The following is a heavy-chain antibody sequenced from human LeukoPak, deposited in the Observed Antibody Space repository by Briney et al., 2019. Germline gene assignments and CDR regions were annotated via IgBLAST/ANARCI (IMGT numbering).Heavy chain of an antibody. D-gene: IGHD6-13*01. J-gene: IGHJ4*02. V-gene: IGHV4-39*01. Sequence: SETLSLTCTVSGGSVSSSSYYWGWIRQPPGKGLEWIGSIYYSGSTYYNPSLKSRVTTSVDTSKNQFSLKLSSVTAADTAVYYCARHRYSSSWPLDYWGQGTLVTVSS. CDR2: IYYSGST. CDR3: ARHRYSSSWPLDY. CDR1: GGSVSSSSYY.